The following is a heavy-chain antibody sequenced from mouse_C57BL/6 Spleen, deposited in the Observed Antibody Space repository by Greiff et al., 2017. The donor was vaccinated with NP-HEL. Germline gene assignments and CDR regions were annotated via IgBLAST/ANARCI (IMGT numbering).Heavy chain of an antibody. Sequence: QVQLQQPGAELVRPGTSVKLSCKASGYTFTSYWMHWVKQRPGQGLEWIGVIDPSDSYTNYNQKFKGKATLTVDTSSSTAYMQLSSLTSEDSAVYYCARGPDGYYNAMDYWGQGTSVTVSS. CDR3: ARGPDGYYNAMDY. J-gene: IGHJ4*01. CDR1: GYTFTSYW. CDR2: IDPSDSYT. V-gene: IGHV1-59*01. D-gene: IGHD2-3*01.